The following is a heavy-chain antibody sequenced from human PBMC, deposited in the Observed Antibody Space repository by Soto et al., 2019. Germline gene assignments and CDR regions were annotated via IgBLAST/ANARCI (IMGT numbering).Heavy chain of an antibody. CDR1: GFSISSDA. CDR2: ISGSGANT. Sequence: GGSLRLSCAASGFSISSDAMSWVRQAPGKGLEWVSGISGSGANTNYADSVKGRFAISIDNSKNALYLQMSSLRAEDTAVYYCAKRQSGNFGPFDSWGQGTLVTVSS. J-gene: IGHJ4*02. D-gene: IGHD2-21*02. V-gene: IGHV3-23*01. CDR3: AKRQSGNFGPFDS.